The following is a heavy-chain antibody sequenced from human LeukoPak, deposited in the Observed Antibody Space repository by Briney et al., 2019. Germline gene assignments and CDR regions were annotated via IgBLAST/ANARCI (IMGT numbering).Heavy chain of an antibody. J-gene: IGHJ4*02. CDR1: GYTFTSYC. Sequence: ASVKVSCKASGYTFTSYCMHWVRQAPGQGLEWMGIINPSGGSTSYAQKFQGRVTMTRDMSTSTVYMELSSLRSEDTAVYYCASSPYCSGGSCYYDWGYYFDYWGQGTLVTVSS. CDR2: INPSGGST. D-gene: IGHD2-15*01. V-gene: IGHV1-46*01. CDR3: ASSPYCSGGSCYYDWGYYFDY.